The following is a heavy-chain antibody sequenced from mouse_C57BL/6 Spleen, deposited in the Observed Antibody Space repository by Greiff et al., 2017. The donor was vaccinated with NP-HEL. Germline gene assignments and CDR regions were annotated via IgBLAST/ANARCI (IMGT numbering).Heavy chain of an antibody. D-gene: IGHD1-1*01. CDR1: GYTFTDYY. Sequence: EVKLVESGPVLVKPGASVKMSCKASGYTFTDYYMNWVKQSHGKSLEWIGVINPYNGGTSYNQKFKGKATLTVDKSSSTAYMELNSLTSEDSAVYYCARSPSITTVETWFAYWGQGTLVTVSA. J-gene: IGHJ3*01. CDR3: ARSPSITTVETWFAY. V-gene: IGHV1-19*01. CDR2: INPYNGGT.